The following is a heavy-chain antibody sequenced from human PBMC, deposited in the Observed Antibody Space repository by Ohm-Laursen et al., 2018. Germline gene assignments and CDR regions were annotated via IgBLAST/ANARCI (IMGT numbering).Heavy chain of an antibody. CDR1: GFTFSPTG. Sequence: GQTLSLTCAASGFTFSPTGMTWVRQAPGKGLEWVSTISFTSDPYYAESLRGRFTVSRDNTRNSVYLQMNSLRDEDTGVYYCARDGSGWSRDVWGQGTTVIVSS. D-gene: IGHD6-13*01. CDR2: ISFTSDP. CDR3: ARDGSGWSRDV. V-gene: IGHV3-69-1*01. J-gene: IGHJ6*02.